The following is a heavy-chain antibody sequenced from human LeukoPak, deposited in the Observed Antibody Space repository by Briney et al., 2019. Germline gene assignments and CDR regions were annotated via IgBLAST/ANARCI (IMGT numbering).Heavy chain of an antibody. CDR2: ISSNGGST. CDR3: ARGRTGTAKPSFDY. D-gene: IGHD1-7*01. CDR1: GFTFSSYA. Sequence: GGSLRLSCAASGFTFSSYAMHWVRQAPEKGQEYVSAISSNGGSTYYANSVKGRFTISRDNSKNTLYLQMGSLRAEDMAVYYCARGRTGTAKPSFDYWGQGTLVTVSS. J-gene: IGHJ4*02. V-gene: IGHV3-64*01.